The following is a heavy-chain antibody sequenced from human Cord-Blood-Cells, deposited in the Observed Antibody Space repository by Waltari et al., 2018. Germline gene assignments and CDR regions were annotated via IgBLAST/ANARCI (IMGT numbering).Heavy chain of an antibody. CDR2: ITHSGST. D-gene: IGHD6-13*01. Sequence: QVQLQQWGAGLLKPSATLSLTCALYGGSFSGYYWSWIRQPPGKGLEWMGEITHSGSTNCNPSLKGRVTIAVDTSKNQFSLKLSSVTAADTAVYYCAGSGVAAAYTWFDPWGQGTLVTVSS. CDR1: GGSFSGYY. V-gene: IGHV4-34*01. J-gene: IGHJ5*02. CDR3: AGSGVAAAYTWFDP.